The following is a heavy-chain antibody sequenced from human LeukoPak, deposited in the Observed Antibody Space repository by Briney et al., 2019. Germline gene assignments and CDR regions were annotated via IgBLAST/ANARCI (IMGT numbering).Heavy chain of an antibody. CDR3: ARWGCGGDCHFYY. J-gene: IGHJ4*02. V-gene: IGHV1-18*01. D-gene: IGHD2-21*02. CDR2: ITTYNGNR. CDR1: GYTFTSYG. Sequence: GASVKVSCKASGYTFTSYGLSWVRQAPGQGLEWMGWITTYNGNRNYAKKFQGRVTMTTDTSTSTAYMELRSLRSDDTAVYYCARWGCGGDCHFYYWGQGTLVTVSS.